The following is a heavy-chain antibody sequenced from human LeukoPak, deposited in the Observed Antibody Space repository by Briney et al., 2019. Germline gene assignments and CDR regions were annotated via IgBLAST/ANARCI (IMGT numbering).Heavy chain of an antibody. D-gene: IGHD3-22*01. J-gene: IGHJ4*02. CDR2: IYSGGKI. CDR1: GFTVSSTY. Sequence: GGSLRLSCAASGFTVSSTYMSWVRQAPGKGLEWVSVIYSGGKIYYIDSVKGRFTISRDNAKNSLYLQMNSLRAEDTAVYYCARGAYYYEDWGQGTLVTVSS. V-gene: IGHV3-53*01. CDR3: ARGAYYYED.